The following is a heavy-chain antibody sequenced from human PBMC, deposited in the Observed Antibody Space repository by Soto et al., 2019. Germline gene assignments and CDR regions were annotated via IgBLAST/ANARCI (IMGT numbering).Heavy chain of an antibody. V-gene: IGHV3-7*03. CDR3: AKDRKEYCGGDCYDEFDY. CDR1: GFTFSNYW. Sequence: GGSLRLSCAASGFTFSNYWMSWVRQAPGKGLEWVANIKPDGSVKYYVDSVKGRFTLSRDNAKNTLYLQMNSLRAEDTAVYYCAKDRKEYCGGDCYDEFDYWGQGTLVTVSS. CDR2: IKPDGSVK. J-gene: IGHJ4*02. D-gene: IGHD2-21*01.